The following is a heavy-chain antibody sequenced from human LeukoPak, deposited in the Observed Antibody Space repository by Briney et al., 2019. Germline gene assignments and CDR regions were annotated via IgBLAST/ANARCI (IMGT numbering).Heavy chain of an antibody. CDR3: TKDQFSRNGVYDAFDI. V-gene: IGHV3-23*01. D-gene: IGHD2-8*01. CDR1: AFTFSDYA. CDR2: IGGTDGLT. J-gene: IGHJ3*02. Sequence: GGSLRLSCAASAFTFSDYAMSWVRQAPGKGLEWVSVIGGTDGLTYYADSVKGWFTISRDNSKNMLYLQMNSLRAEDTAVYYCTKDQFSRNGVYDAFDIWGQGTMVTVSS.